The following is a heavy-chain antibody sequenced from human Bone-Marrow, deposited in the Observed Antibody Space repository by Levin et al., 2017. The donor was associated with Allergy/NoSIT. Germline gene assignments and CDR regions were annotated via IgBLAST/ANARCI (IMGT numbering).Heavy chain of an antibody. Sequence: GGSLRLSCAVSGFSFSNYWMSWVRQAPGKGLEWVANIKQDGSESYYVDSVKGRFTISRDNAKNSLYLQMNSLRAEDTAIYYCARTTTGAFDYWGQGTVVTVYS. CDR3: ARTTTGAFDY. V-gene: IGHV3-7*04. D-gene: IGHD4-17*01. CDR1: GFSFSNYW. CDR2: IKQDGSES. J-gene: IGHJ4*02.